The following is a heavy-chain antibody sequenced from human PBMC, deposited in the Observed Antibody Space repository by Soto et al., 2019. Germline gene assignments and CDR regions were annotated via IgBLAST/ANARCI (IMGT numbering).Heavy chain of an antibody. Sequence: QVQLVQSGAEVKKPGASVKVSCKASGYTFTSYYMHWVRQAPGQGLEWMGIINPSGGSTSNAQKFKGRVTMPRYTSTSTVYMELSSLRSEDTAVYYCARQYCSGGSCYTLDYWGQGTLVTVSS. CDR1: GYTFTSYY. CDR3: ARQYCSGGSCYTLDY. V-gene: IGHV1-46*01. J-gene: IGHJ4*02. D-gene: IGHD2-15*01. CDR2: INPSGGST.